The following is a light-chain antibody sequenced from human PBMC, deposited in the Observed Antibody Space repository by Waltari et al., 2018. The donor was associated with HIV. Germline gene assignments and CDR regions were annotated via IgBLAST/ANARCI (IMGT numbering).Light chain of an antibody. Sequence: QSALTQSASVSGSPGQSITISCTGTSSDVGSYNLVSWYQQHPGKAPKVMIYEVSKRPSGVSNRFSGSKSGNTASLIISGLQAEDEADYYYCSYAGTSTLVFGGGTKLIVL. V-gene: IGLV2-23*02. CDR3: CSYAGTSTLV. J-gene: IGLJ2*01. CDR1: SSDVGSYNL. CDR2: EVS.